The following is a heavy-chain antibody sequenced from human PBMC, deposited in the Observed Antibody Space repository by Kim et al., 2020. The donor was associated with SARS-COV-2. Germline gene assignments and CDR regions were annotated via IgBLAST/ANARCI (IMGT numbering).Heavy chain of an antibody. J-gene: IGHJ4*02. CDR3: AKGGRVGNYYFDY. D-gene: IGHD1-26*01. V-gene: IGHV3-23*01. Sequence: YYAASVKGRFTISRDNAKNTLYLQMNSLRAEDTALYYCAKGGRVGNYYFDYWGQGTLVPVSS.